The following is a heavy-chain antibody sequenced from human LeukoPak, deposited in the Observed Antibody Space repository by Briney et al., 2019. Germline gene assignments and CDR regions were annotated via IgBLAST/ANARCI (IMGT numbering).Heavy chain of an antibody. V-gene: IGHV1-2*02. CDR2: INPNSGGT. CDR3: ARDSSSWYGGPFDY. CDR1: GYTFTGYY. J-gene: IGHJ4*02. Sequence: ASVKVSCKASGYTFTGYYMHWVRQAPGQGLEWMGWINPNSGGTNYAQKFQGRVTMTRDTSISTAYMELSRLRSDDTAVYYCARDSSSWYGGPFDYWGQGTLVTVSS. D-gene: IGHD6-13*01.